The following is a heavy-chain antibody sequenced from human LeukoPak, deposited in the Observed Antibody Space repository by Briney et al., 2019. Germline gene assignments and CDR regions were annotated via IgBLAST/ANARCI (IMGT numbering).Heavy chain of an antibody. CDR3: ARAYIQSYGLDY. D-gene: IGHD5-18*01. CDR1: GFTFSSYA. V-gene: IGHV3-30-3*01. J-gene: IGHJ4*02. CDR2: ISYDESNK. Sequence: GGSLRLSCAASGFTFSSYAMHWVRQAPGKGLEWVAVISYDESNKYYADSVKGRFTISRDNSKNTLYLQMNSLGAEDTAVYYCARAYIQSYGLDYWGQGTLVTVSS.